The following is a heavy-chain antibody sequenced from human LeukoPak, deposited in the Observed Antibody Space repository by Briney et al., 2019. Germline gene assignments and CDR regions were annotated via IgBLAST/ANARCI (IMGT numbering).Heavy chain of an antibody. D-gene: IGHD1-26*01. Sequence: KPSETLSLTCTVSGGSISSYYWSWIRQPPGKGLEWIGYIYYSGSTSYNPSLKSRVTISVDTSKNQFSLKLSSVTAADTAVYYCARGYSGSYGRFDYWAREPWSPSPQ. CDR2: IYYSGST. V-gene: IGHV4-59*01. CDR1: GGSISSYY. J-gene: IGHJ4*02. CDR3: ARGYSGSYGRFDY.